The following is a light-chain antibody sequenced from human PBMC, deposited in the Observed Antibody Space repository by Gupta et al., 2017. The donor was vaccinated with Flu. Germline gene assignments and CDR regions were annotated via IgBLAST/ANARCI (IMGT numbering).Light chain of an antibody. CDR2: AAS. Sequence: DIQMTQSPSSLSASVGDRVTITCRATQSIDTYLNWYQQKPGGAPKLLIYAASTLQGGVPSRFSGSGSGTDFALTISRLQPEDFATYYCQKRDNSPITFGHGTKVDIK. V-gene: IGKV1-39*01. J-gene: IGKJ3*01. CDR3: QKRDNSPIT. CDR1: QSIDTY.